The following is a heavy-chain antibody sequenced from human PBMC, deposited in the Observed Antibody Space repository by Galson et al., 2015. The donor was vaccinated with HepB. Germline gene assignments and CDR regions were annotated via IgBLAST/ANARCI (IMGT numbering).Heavy chain of an antibody. CDR3: ARVAGGMDV. Sequence: SVKVSCKASGYSFTSYGISWVRQAPGQGLEWMGWISVYNGYTVYAQKFQDRVTMTTDTSTTTAYMELRSLRSDDTAVYYCARVAGGMDVWGQGTPVTVPS. CDR2: ISVYNGYT. J-gene: IGHJ6*02. CDR1: GYSFTSYG. V-gene: IGHV1-18*04.